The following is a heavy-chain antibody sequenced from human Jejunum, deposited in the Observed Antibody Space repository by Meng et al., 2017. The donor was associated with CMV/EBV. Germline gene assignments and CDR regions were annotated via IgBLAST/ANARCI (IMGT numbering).Heavy chain of an antibody. D-gene: IGHD4-23*01. CDR3: ARDSRTYGGNSGLVDY. Sequence: FTFSNYGMGWVRQASGKGLEWVSSINYSGGYTYYANSVKGRFTISRDNSKNTLYLQMNSLRAEDTAVYYCARDSRTYGGNSGLVDYWGQGTLVTVSS. V-gene: IGHV3-23*01. CDR2: INYSGGYT. J-gene: IGHJ4*02. CDR1: FTFSNYG.